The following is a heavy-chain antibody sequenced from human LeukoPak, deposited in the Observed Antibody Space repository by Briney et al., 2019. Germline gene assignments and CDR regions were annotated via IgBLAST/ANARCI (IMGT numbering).Heavy chain of an antibody. CDR3: ATYSSSNAREFQY. D-gene: IGHD2-2*01. CDR2: IKQDGSEK. J-gene: IGHJ1*01. Sequence: GGSLRLSCAASGFTFSNYWMSWVRQAPGKGLEWVANIKQDGSEKYYVDSVRGRFTISRDNAKISLYLQMNSLRAEDTAVYYCATYSSSNAREFQYWGQGTLVTVSS. CDR1: GFTFSNYW. V-gene: IGHV3-7*01.